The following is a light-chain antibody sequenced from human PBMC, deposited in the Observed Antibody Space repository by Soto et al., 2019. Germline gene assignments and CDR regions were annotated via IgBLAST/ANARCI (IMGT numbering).Light chain of an antibody. V-gene: IGLV4-69*01. CDR2: LNSDGNH. Sequence: QLVLTQSPSASASLGASVKLTCTLSSGHSSYAIAWHQQRPEKGPRYLMKLNSDGNHSKGDGIPDRFSGSSSGAERYLTISSLQSEDEADYYCQTWVTGIQVFGGGTKLTVL. J-gene: IGLJ2*01. CDR3: QTWVTGIQV. CDR1: SGHSSYA.